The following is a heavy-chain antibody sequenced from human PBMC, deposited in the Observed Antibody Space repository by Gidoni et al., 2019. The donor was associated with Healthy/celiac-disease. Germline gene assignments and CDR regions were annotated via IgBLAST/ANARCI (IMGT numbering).Heavy chain of an antibody. CDR2: IYWDDDK. Sequence: TLKESGPTLVNPTPPPTLPFPFSVFSLSTSGVGVGWIRQPPGKALEWLALIYWDDDKRYSLTLKSRLTITKDTSKNQVVLTMTNMDPVDTATYDCAHKAAASTLVDYWGQGTLVTVSS. J-gene: IGHJ4*02. D-gene: IGHD6-25*01. V-gene: IGHV2-5*02. CDR1: VFSLSTSGVG. CDR3: AHKAAASTLVDY.